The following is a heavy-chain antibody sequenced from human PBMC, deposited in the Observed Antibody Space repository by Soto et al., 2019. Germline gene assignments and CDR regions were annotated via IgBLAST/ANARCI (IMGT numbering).Heavy chain of an antibody. CDR3: VLPSGGCGSDVCYAALFDY. Sequence: EVQLLESGGGLVQPGGSLRLSCAASGFAFSSRAMGWVRQAPGMGPEWVSGISGSGGSTYYADSVKGRFTISRDNSKDTLYLQVNSLRVEDTAVYYCVLPSGGCGSDVCYAALFDYWGQGALVTVSS. CDR2: ISGSGGST. J-gene: IGHJ4*02. CDR1: GFAFSSRA. D-gene: IGHD2-21*02. V-gene: IGHV3-23*01.